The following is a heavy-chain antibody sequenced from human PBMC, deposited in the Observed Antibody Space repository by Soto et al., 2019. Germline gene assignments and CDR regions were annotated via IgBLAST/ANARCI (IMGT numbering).Heavy chain of an antibody. D-gene: IGHD4-17*01. CDR1: GFTFSSYG. CDR2: IWYDGSNK. Sequence: GGSLRLSCAASGFTFSSYGMHWVRQAPGKGLEWVAVIWYDGSNKYYADSVKGRFTISRDNSKNTLYLQMNSLRAEDTAVYYCARDGQTVTTGEDFDYWGQGTLVTVSS. V-gene: IGHV3-33*01. CDR3: ARDGQTVTTGEDFDY. J-gene: IGHJ4*02.